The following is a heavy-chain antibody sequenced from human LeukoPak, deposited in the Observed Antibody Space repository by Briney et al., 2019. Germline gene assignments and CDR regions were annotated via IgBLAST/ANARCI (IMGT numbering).Heavy chain of an antibody. D-gene: IGHD3-22*01. Sequence: GGSLRLSCAASGFTFSSYSMNWVRQAPGKGREGGSYISSSSSTIYYADSVKGRFTISRDNAQNLLYLQMNSLRAEDTAVYYCARDPSYYYDSSGYHYDHWGQGTLVTVSS. V-gene: IGHV3-48*04. J-gene: IGHJ5*02. CDR3: ARDPSYYYDSSGYHYDH. CDR2: ISSSSSTI. CDR1: GFTFSSYS.